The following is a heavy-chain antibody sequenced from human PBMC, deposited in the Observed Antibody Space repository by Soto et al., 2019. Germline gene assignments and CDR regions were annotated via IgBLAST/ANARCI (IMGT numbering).Heavy chain of an antibody. Sequence: PSETLSLTCTVSGGSISSYYWSWIRQPPGKGLEWIGYIYYSGGTNYNPSLKSRVTISVDTSKNQFSLKLSSVTAADTAVYYCARLANRKPAQFYYYYYMDVWGKGTTVTVSS. CDR2: IYYSGGT. J-gene: IGHJ6*03. D-gene: IGHD5-12*01. CDR1: GGSISSYY. CDR3: ARLANRKPAQFYYYYYMDV. V-gene: IGHV4-59*08.